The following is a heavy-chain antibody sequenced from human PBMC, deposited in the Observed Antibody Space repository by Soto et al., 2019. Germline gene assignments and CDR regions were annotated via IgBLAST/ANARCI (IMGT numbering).Heavy chain of an antibody. V-gene: IGHV1-18*01. CDR1: GYTFTSYG. Sequence: ASVKVSSKASGYTFTSYGISWVRQAPGQGLEWMGWISAYNGNTNYAQKLQGRVTMTTDTSTSTAYMELRSLRSDDTAVYYCAREGILTGQDAFDIWGQGTMVTVSS. CDR2: ISAYNGNT. J-gene: IGHJ3*02. CDR3: AREGILTGQDAFDI. D-gene: IGHD3-9*01.